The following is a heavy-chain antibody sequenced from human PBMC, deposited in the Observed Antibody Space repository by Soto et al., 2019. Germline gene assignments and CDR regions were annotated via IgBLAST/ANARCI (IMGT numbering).Heavy chain of an antibody. J-gene: IGHJ4*02. CDR3: ARADPDASVGY. Sequence: SETLSLTCTVSGGAMSRHYWTWLRQPPGKGLEWIGYISYSGSTYYNPSLKSRVTISADTSRNQFSLKLSSVIAADTAVYYCARADPDASVGYWGQGTLVTVSS. CDR2: ISYSGST. D-gene: IGHD3-16*01. CDR1: GGAMSRHY. V-gene: IGHV4-59*11.